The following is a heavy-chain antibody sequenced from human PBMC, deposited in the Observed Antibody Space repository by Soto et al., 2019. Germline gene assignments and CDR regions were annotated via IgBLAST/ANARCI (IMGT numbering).Heavy chain of an antibody. CDR1: GFTFSSYW. D-gene: IGHD1-26*01. CDR2: INSDGSST. Sequence: EVQLVESGGGLVQPGGSLRLSCAASGFTFSSYWMHWVRQAPGKGLVWVSRINSDGSSTSYADSVKGRFTISRDIAKNTLYLQMNSLRAEDTAVYYCARGGSLNWYFDLWGRGTLVTVSS. J-gene: IGHJ2*01. V-gene: IGHV3-74*01. CDR3: ARGGSLNWYFDL.